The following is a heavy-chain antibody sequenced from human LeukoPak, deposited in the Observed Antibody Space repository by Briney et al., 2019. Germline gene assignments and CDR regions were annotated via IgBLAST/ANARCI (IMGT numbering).Heavy chain of an antibody. Sequence: SQTLSLTCDISGDSVSSNSAAWNWIRQSPSRGLEWLGRTYYRSKWYNDYAISVKSRMTINADTSKNQFSLQLNSVTPEDTAVYYCARVGSSWYPDPRFDYWGQGTLVTVSS. J-gene: IGHJ4*02. CDR2: TYYRSKWYN. V-gene: IGHV6-1*01. CDR1: GDSVSSNSAA. D-gene: IGHD6-13*01. CDR3: ARVGSSWYPDPRFDY.